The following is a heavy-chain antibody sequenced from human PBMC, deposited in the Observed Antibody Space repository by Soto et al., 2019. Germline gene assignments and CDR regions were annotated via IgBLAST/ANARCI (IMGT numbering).Heavy chain of an antibody. Sequence: QLQLQESGPGLMKPSETLSLTCTVSGVSISTSNFYWAWIRQTPGKGLEWIGSMYHTGTSYYNPSFKSRVTILVDTSKNDVSLKVRSVTAADTGVYYCARHRSSSMGWFDPWGQGTRVTVSS. J-gene: IGHJ5*02. CDR2: MYHTGTS. V-gene: IGHV4-39*01. CDR3: ARHRSSSMGWFDP. D-gene: IGHD6-19*01. CDR1: GVSISTSNFY.